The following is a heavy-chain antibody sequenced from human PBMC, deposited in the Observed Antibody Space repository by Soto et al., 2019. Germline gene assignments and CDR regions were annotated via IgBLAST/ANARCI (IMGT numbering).Heavy chain of an antibody. CDR1: GVSISNNY. D-gene: IGHD3-10*01. CDR2: IYTTGST. CDR3: ARNPSGMLTDRYYFDY. Sequence: PSETLSLTCTVSGVSISNNYWNWIRQPAGGGLEWIGRIYTTGSTNYNPSLKGRVTMSVDSSKSQFSLKLTSVTAADTAMYYCARNPSGMLTDRYYFDYWGQGSLVTVSS. V-gene: IGHV4-4*07. J-gene: IGHJ4*02.